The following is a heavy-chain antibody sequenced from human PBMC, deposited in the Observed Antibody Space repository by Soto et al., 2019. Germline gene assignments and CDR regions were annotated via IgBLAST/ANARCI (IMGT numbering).Heavy chain of an antibody. CDR3: ARERTGTTSMDV. CDR1: GYTFTSYD. CDR2: MNPNSGNT. V-gene: IGHV1-8*01. Sequence: QVQLVQSGAEVKEPGASVKVSCKASGYTFTSYDINWVRQATGQGLEWMGWMNPNSGNTGYAQKFRGRVTMTRNTFISTAYMELSSLRSEDTAVYYCARERTGTTSMDVWGQGTTVTVSS. D-gene: IGHD1-1*01. J-gene: IGHJ6*02.